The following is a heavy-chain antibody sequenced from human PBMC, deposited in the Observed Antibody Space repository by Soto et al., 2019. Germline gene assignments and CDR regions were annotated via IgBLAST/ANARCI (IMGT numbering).Heavy chain of an antibody. CDR1: GFTFSSYG. Sequence: GGSLRLSCAASGFTFSSYGMHWVRQAPGKGLEWVAVISYDGSNKYYADSVKGRFTISRDNSKNTLYLQMNSLRAEDTAVYYCAKDRGSSSLYSGQLYYYYYGMDVWGQGTTVTVSS. J-gene: IGHJ6*02. D-gene: IGHD6-6*01. CDR2: ISYDGSNK. V-gene: IGHV3-30*18. CDR3: AKDRGSSSLYSGQLYYYYYGMDV.